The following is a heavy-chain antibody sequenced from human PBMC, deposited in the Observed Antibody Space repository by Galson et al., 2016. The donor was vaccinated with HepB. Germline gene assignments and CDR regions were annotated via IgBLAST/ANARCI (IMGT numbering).Heavy chain of an antibody. CDR3: ASLRFKGFDL. CDR2: LYSGGST. V-gene: IGHV3-53*01. D-gene: IGHD3-3*01. CDR1: GFTFSSSA. Sequence: SLRLSCAASGFTFSSSAMIWVRQAPWKGLEWVSVLYSGGSTYSADSVKGRSTISRDNSKNTLYLQMNSLRAEDTAVYYCASLRFKGFDLWGRGTLVTVSS. J-gene: IGHJ2*01.